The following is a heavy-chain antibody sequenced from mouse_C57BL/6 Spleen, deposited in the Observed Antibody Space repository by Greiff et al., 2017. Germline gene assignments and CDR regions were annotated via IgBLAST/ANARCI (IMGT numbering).Heavy chain of an antibody. CDR1: GYTFTEYT. CDR2: FYPGSGSI. D-gene: IGHD2-4*01. J-gene: IGHJ3*01. CDR3: ARHEDGYYDYSWFAY. Sequence: VKLMESGAELVKPGASVKLSCKASGYTFTEYTIHWVKQRSGQGLEWIGWFYPGSGSIKYNEKFKDKATLTADKSSSTVYMELSRLTSEDSAVYFCARHEDGYYDYSWFAYWGQGTLVTVSA. V-gene: IGHV1-62-2*01.